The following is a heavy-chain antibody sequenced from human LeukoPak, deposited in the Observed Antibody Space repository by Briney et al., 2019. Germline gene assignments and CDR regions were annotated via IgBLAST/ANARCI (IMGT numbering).Heavy chain of an antibody. CDR1: GFTFSNYA. J-gene: IGHJ4*02. CDR2: IHYSGCST. CDR3: AKVIREVYMSYDY. D-gene: IGHD3-10*01. Sequence: GGSVRLSCAASGFTFSNYALSWVRQAPGKGLEWVSAIHYSGCSTYYADSVKGRFTISRDNSKNTLYLQMNSLRAEDTAVYYCAKVIREVYMSYDYWGQGALVTVSS. V-gene: IGHV3-23*01.